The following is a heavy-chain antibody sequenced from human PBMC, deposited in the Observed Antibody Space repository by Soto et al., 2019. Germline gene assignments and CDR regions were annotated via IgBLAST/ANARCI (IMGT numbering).Heavy chain of an antibody. Sequence: GGSLRLSCAASGFTFSSYAMHWVRQAPGKGLEWVAVISYDGSNKYYADSVKGRFTISRDNSKNTLYLQMNSLRAEDTAVYYCATLGYCSSTSCYTPAWGQGTLVTVSS. CDR1: GFTFSSYA. J-gene: IGHJ5*02. CDR3: ATLGYCSSTSCYTPA. CDR2: ISYDGSNK. V-gene: IGHV3-30-3*01. D-gene: IGHD2-2*02.